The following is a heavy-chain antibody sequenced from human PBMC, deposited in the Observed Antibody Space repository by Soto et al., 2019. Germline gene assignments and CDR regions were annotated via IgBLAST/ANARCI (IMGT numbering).Heavy chain of an antibody. CDR2: IYYSGSP. CDR1: GASISIYY. CDR3: ASGISHGN. Sequence: ETLSRTCPVSGASISIYYWSWIRQPPGKGLEWIGYIYYSGSPNYNPSLKSRVTISVDTSKNQFSLKLSSVTAADTAVYYCASGISHGNWGQGTLVTVSS. V-gene: IGHV4-59*01. J-gene: IGHJ4*02.